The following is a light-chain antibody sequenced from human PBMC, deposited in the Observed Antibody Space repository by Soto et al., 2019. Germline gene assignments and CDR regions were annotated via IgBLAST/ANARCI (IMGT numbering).Light chain of an antibody. J-gene: IGKJ1*01. CDR2: TPF. V-gene: IGKV1-27*01. CDR1: QGIASN. Sequence: DIQLTQSPSSLSASVGDRVTITCRASQGIASNLAWYQQKPWKVPMVLIKTPFTLLSGVPSRFSASGSGTDFTLTIDRLQPEDAATYFCQMHESVPWSFGQGTRVEI. CDR3: QMHESVPWS.